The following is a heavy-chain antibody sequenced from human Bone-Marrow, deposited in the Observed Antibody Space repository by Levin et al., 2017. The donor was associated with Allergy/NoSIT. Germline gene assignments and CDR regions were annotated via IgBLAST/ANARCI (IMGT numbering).Heavy chain of an antibody. CDR1: GYSFNTYW. D-gene: IGHD3-22*01. V-gene: IGHV5-51*01. CDR2: IYPDDSDT. Sequence: NLGESLKISCRGSGYSFNTYWIAWVRQMPGKGLEWMGIIYPDDSDTKYSPSFQGRVTISADRSINTAYLQWSSLKASDSAMYYCARQDYYYDIAAPGAPNTPYSFDSWGQGTLVTVSS. CDR3: ARQDYYYDIAAPGAPNTPYSFDS. J-gene: IGHJ4*02.